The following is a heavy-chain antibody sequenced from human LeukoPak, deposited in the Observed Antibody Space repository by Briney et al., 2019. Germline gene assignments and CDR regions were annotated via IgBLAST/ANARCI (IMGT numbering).Heavy chain of an antibody. CDR1: GGSVSSGTYF. CDR2: IYYSGSN. CDR3: ARDSIAATTVWYFDL. V-gene: IGHV4-61*01. D-gene: IGHD6-6*01. J-gene: IGHJ2*01. Sequence: PSETLSLTCTVSGGSVSSGTYFWSWIRQPPGKGLEWIGYIYYSGSNNYNPSLKSRVTISVDTSKNQFSLKLSSVTAADTAVYYCARDSIAATTVWYFDLWGRGTLVTVSS.